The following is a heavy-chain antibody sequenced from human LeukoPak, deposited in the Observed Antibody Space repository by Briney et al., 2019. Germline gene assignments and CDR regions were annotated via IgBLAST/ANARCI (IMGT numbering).Heavy chain of an antibody. V-gene: IGHV3-23*01. D-gene: IGHD3-22*01. Sequence: GGSLRLSCAASGFTFSRYAMSWVRQAPRRGLEWVPAISGSGSSTYYANSVKDRFTISTYNSKNNLYLQMNSLRAEDTAVYYCAKDVYDSSGYYKDTYYYYYYGMDVWGQGTTVTVSS. J-gene: IGHJ6*02. CDR2: ISGSGSST. CDR3: AKDVYDSSGYYKDTYYYYYYGMDV. CDR1: GFTFSRYA.